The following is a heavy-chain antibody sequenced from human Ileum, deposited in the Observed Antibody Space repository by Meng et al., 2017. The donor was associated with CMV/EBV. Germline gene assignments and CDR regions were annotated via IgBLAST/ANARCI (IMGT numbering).Heavy chain of an antibody. CDR2: IKQDGSEN. CDR3: TKDQWGSSSTLTGMDV. Sequence: GESLKISCAASGFTFSNYWMSWVRQAPGKGLEWVANIKQDGSENYYVDSVKGRFTISRDNAKNSLYLQMKSLKTEDTAVYYCTKDQWGSSSTLTGMDVWGQGTMVTVSS. D-gene: IGHD3-16*01. J-gene: IGHJ6*02. V-gene: IGHV3-7*04. CDR1: GFTFSNYW.